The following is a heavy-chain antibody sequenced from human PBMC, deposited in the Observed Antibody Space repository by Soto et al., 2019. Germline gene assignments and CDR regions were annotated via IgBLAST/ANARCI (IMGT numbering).Heavy chain of an antibody. CDR2: IIPIFGTA. CDR1: GGTFSSYA. D-gene: IGHD2-15*01. CDR3: ARFLPRIGGAFDI. J-gene: IGHJ3*02. V-gene: IGHV1-69*13. Sequence: SVKVSCKASGGTFSSYAISWVRQAPGQGLEWMGGIIPIFGTANYAQKFQGRVTITADESTSTAYMELSSLRSEDTAVYYCARFLPRIGGAFDIWGHGTMVTVSS.